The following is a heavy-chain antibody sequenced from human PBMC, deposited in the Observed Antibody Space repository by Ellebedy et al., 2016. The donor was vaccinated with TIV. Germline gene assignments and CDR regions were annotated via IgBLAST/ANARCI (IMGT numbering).Heavy chain of an antibody. CDR3: AKEVTGPTSGYYGPSGDYYYGLDV. D-gene: IGHD3-22*01. J-gene: IGHJ6*02. CDR1: GFTFSSYV. Sequence: GGSLRLXXAASGFTFSSYVMHWVRQAPGKGLEWVAVLWSDGSNKAYADSVKGRFTISRDTSKNTLYLQMNSLRAEDTAVYYCAKEVTGPTSGYYGPSGDYYYGLDVWGQGTTVTVSS. CDR2: LWSDGSNK. V-gene: IGHV3-33*06.